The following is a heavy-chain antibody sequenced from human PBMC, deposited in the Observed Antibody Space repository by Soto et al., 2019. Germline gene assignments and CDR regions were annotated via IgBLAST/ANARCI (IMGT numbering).Heavy chain of an antibody. CDR1: GGSVSSGSYY. CDR3: ASWTTVTTFRFDY. J-gene: IGHJ4*02. V-gene: IGHV4-61*01. CDR2: IYYSGST. D-gene: IGHD4-17*01. Sequence: QVQLQESGPGLVKPSETLSLTCTVSGGSVSSGSYYWSWIRQPPGKGLEWIGYIYYSGSTNYNPSLKSRVTISVDTSKNQFSLKLSSVTAADTAVYYWASWTTVTTFRFDYWGQGTLVTVSS.